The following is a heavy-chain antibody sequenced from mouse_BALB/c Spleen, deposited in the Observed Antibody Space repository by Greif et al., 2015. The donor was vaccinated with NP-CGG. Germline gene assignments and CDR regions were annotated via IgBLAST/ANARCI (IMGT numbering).Heavy chain of an antibody. V-gene: IGHV1-87*01. CDR2: IYPGDGDT. D-gene: IGHD2-14*01. CDR1: GYTLTSYW. J-gene: IGHJ4*01. Sequence: VQRVESGAELARPGASVKLSCKASGYTLTSYWMQWVKQRPGQGLEWIGAIYPGDGDTRYTQKFKGKATLTADKSSSTAYMQLSSLASEDSAVYYCARNHRYDDGYAMDYWGQGTSVTVSS. CDR3: ARNHRYDDGYAMDY.